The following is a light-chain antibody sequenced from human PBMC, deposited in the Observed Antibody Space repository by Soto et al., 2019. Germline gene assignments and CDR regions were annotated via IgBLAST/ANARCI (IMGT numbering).Light chain of an antibody. Sequence: EIVLTQSPGTLSLSPGERATLSCRASQSVRNDYLAWYQQKPGQAPRLLMYGASSRATGIPDRFSGSGSGTDFTLTTSRLEPEDFAVYYCPQYGSSPRTFGQGTKVEIK. V-gene: IGKV3-20*01. CDR1: QSVRNDY. J-gene: IGKJ1*01. CDR3: PQYGSSPRT. CDR2: GAS.